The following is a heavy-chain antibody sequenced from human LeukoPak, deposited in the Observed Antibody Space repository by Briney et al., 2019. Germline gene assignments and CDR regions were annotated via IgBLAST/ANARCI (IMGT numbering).Heavy chain of an antibody. V-gene: IGHV1-2*02. CDR3: GGGGLRRGEGELGGGDY. D-gene: IGHD3-10*01. Sequence: ASVKVSCKASGYTFTGYYMHWVRQAPGQGLEWMGWINPNSGGTNYAQKFQGRVTMTRDTSISTAYMELSRLRSEDAAVYCCGGGGLRRGEGELGGGDYWGQGTLVTVSS. CDR1: GYTFTGYY. J-gene: IGHJ4*02. CDR2: INPNSGGT.